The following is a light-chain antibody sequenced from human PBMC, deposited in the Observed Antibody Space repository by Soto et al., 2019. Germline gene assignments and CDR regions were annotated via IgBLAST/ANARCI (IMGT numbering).Light chain of an antibody. CDR1: SSDVGGYNY. V-gene: IGLV2-14*01. CDR2: DVS. J-gene: IGLJ1*01. Sequence: LTQPASVSGPPGQSITISCTGTSSDVGGYNYVSWYQQHPGKAPKLMIYDVSNRPSGVSNRFSGSKSGNTASLTISGLQAEDEAGYYCSSYTSSSTSYVFGTGTKVTVL. CDR3: SSYTSSSTSYV.